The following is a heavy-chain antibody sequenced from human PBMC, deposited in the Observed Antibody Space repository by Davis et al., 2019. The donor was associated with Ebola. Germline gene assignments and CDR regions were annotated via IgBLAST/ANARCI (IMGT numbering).Heavy chain of an antibody. Sequence: ASVKVSCKASGYTFTGYYMHWVRQAPGQGLEWMGIINPSGGSTSYAQKFQGRVTMTRDTSTSTVYMELSSLRSEDTAVYYCARENSSYGGNSDWFDPWGQGTLVTVSS. D-gene: IGHD4-23*01. V-gene: IGHV1-46*01. J-gene: IGHJ5*02. CDR1: GYTFTGYY. CDR2: INPSGGST. CDR3: ARENSSYGGNSDWFDP.